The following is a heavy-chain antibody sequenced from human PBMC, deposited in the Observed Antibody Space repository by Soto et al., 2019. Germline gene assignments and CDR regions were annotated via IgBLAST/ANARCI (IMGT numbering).Heavy chain of an antibody. CDR1: GGTFSSYT. D-gene: IGHD5-12*01. Sequence: QVQLVQSGAEVKKPGSSVKVSCKASGGTFSSYTISWVRQAPGQGLEWMGRIIPILGIANYAQKFQGRVTITADKSTSTGYMEISSLRSEDTAVYYCASDIVAPIGDYWGQGTLVTVSS. J-gene: IGHJ4*02. V-gene: IGHV1-69*02. CDR2: IIPILGIA. CDR3: ASDIVAPIGDY.